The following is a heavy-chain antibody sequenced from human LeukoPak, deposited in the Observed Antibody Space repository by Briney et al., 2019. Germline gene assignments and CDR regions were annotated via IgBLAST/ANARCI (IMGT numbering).Heavy chain of an antibody. CDR1: GYSISSGYY. CDR2: IYHSGST. V-gene: IGHV4-38-2*02. CDR3: ARPTIPSAAASALDI. J-gene: IGHJ3*02. Sequence: SETLSLTCTVSGYSISSGYYWGWIRPPPGKGLEWIGSIYHSGSTYYNPSLKSRVTISVDTSKNQFSLKLSSVTAADTAVYYCARPTIPSAAASALDIWGQGTMVTVS. D-gene: IGHD2-2*01.